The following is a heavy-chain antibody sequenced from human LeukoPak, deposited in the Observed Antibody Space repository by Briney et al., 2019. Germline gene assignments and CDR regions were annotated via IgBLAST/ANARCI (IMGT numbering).Heavy chain of an antibody. CDR1: GFTFSSYD. CDR3: ARSPPIYYYVSSGYYYSAYYYGLDV. D-gene: IGHD3-22*01. Sequence: GGSLTLSCAASGFTFSSYDMHWVRQAPGKGLEWVAVISYDGSNKYYADSVKGRFTISRDNSKNTLYLQMNSLRAEDTAVYYCARSPPIYYYVSSGYYYSAYYYGLDVWGQGTTVTVSS. J-gene: IGHJ6*02. V-gene: IGHV3-30-3*01. CDR2: ISYDGSNK.